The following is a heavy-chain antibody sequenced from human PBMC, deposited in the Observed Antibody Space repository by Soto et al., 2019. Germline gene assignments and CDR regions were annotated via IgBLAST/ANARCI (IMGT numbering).Heavy chain of an antibody. J-gene: IGHJ4*02. CDR1: GFTFSSYW. D-gene: IGHD3-10*01. CDR2: INIDGSTT. V-gene: IGHV3-74*01. CDR3: ARGGRGSDY. Sequence: EVQLVESWGGLVQPGGSLRLSCAASGFTFSSYWMHWVRQAPGKGLVWVSPINIDGSTTNYAGSVKGRFTISRDKAKNTLYLQMNSLRDEDTAVYYCARGGRGSDYWGQGTLVTVSS.